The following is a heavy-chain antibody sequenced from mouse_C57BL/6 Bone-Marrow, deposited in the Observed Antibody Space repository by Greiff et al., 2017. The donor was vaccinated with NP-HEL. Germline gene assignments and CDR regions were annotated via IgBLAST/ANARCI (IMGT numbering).Heavy chain of an antibody. CDR1: GYTFTRYL. V-gene: IGHV1-72*01. D-gene: IGHD1-1*01. CDR3: ARYYYGSSSFDY. Sequence: QVQLQQPGAELVKPGASVKLSCKASGYTFTRYLMHWVKQRPGRGLEWIGRIDPNSGGTKYNEKFKSKATLTVDKPSRTAYMQLNSLTSEDSSVYYCARYYYGSSSFDYWGQGTTLTVSS. CDR2: IDPNSGGT. J-gene: IGHJ2*01.